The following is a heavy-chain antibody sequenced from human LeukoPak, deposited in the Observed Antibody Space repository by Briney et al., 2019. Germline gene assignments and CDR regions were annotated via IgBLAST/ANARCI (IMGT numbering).Heavy chain of an antibody. V-gene: IGHV3-30*02. CDR1: GFTFSSYG. J-gene: IGHJ5*02. Sequence: GGSLRLSCAASGFTFSSYGMHWVRQAPGKGLEWVAFIRYDGSNKYYADSVKGRFTISRDNSKNTLYLQMNSLRAEDTAVYYCARDLQGSSSWYLPGMEWFDPWGQGTLVTVSS. CDR3: ARDLQGSSSWYLPGMEWFDP. D-gene: IGHD6-13*01. CDR2: IRYDGSNK.